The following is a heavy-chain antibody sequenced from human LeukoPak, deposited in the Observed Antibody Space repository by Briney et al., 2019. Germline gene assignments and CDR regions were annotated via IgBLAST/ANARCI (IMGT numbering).Heavy chain of an antibody. V-gene: IGHV3-7*01. CDR3: ARGAGASGGRDYYSDY. CDR2: TKPDGSAE. CDR1: GFTFRNYW. J-gene: IGHJ4*02. D-gene: IGHD6-13*01. Sequence: TGGSLRLSCAASGFTFRNYWMGWVRQAPGKGLEWVANTKPDGSAEYYADSVRGRFTTSRDNANNFLYLQMNSLRPEDTAVYYCARGAGASGGRDYYSDYWGQGMLVAVSS.